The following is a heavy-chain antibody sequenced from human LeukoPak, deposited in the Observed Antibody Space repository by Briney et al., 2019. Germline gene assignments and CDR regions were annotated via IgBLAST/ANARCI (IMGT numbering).Heavy chain of an antibody. CDR1: GYTFTSYY. CDR2: INPSSGST. D-gene: IGHD1-26*01. J-gene: IGHJ5*02. CDR3: ARDGSSQHTELHNWVGL. V-gene: IGHV1-46*01. Sequence: VASVKVSFRASGYTFTSYYMHWVRQAPGQGLEWMGIINPSSGSTAYAQKFQGRVTMTRDTSTSTVYMELSSLTSEDTAVYYCARDGSSQHTELHNWVGLWGPGTLVTVSS.